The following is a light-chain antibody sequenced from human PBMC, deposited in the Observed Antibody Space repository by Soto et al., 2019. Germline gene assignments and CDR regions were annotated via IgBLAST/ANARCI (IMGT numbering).Light chain of an antibody. Sequence: DIQMTQSPSTLYASVGDRVTITCRASQSIGASLAWFQQKPGKAPNLLIYKASSLESGVPSRFSGSGSGTEFTLTISTLQPDDFETYYCQQYNSSPLTFGGGTKVEIK. CDR2: KAS. V-gene: IGKV1-5*03. CDR3: QQYNSSPLT. J-gene: IGKJ4*01. CDR1: QSIGAS.